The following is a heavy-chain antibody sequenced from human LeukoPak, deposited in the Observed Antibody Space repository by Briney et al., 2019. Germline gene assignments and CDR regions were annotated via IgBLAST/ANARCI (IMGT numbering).Heavy chain of an antibody. CDR3: ARDRGYGFDI. V-gene: IGHV3-21*01. D-gene: IGHD3-10*01. CDR2: ISISSSYI. J-gene: IGHJ3*02. Sequence: PGGSLRLSCAASGFTFSSYSMNWVRQAPGKGVEWGSSISISSSYIYYAASVKGRFPISRDNATNSLYLQMNSLRAEDTAVYYCARDRGYGFDIWGQGTMVTVSS. CDR1: GFTFSSYS.